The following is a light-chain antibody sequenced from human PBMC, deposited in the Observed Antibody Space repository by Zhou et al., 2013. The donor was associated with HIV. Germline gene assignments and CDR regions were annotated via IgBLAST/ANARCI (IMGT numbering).Light chain of an antibody. CDR3: QQYANSPQT. CDR2: GAS. CDR1: QSVSSN. J-gene: IGKJ2*01. Sequence: EIVMTQSPATLSVSPGERATLSCRASQSVSSNLAWYQQKPGQAPRLLIYGASTRATGVPARFSGSGSGTDFTLTFTTLGPEDSAVYYCQQYANSPQTFGQGTKVEIK. V-gene: IGKV3-15*01.